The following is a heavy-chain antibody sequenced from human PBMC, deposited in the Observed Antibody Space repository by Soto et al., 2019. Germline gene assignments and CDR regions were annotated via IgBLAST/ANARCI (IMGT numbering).Heavy chain of an antibody. CDR2: ISGSGGST. Sequence: GSLSLSFSAAGCTLSGYAFRWVRQAPGKGLEWVSAISGSGGSTYYADSVKGRFTISRDNSKNTLYLQMNSLRAEDTAVYYCAKGYELGLGYCSSTSCPYYFDYWGQGTLVTVSS. V-gene: IGHV3-23*01. D-gene: IGHD2-2*01. CDR1: GCTLSGYA. CDR3: AKGYELGLGYCSSTSCPYYFDY. J-gene: IGHJ4*02.